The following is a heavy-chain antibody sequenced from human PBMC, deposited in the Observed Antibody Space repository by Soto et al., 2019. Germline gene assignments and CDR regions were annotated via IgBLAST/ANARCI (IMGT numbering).Heavy chain of an antibody. CDR1: GYSFSGCC. J-gene: IGHJ5*02. CDR3: GSSVARQQLVPKTRGLFFDP. D-gene: IGHD6-13*01. V-gene: IGHV1-2*02. Sequence: ASVKVSCKASGYSFSGCCIHLERQPPRHGLEWMGWLNPKSGHTGLGEKFEDRVTMTRDTSINTAYMEPGNLTSDDTDVYYYGSSVARQQLVPKTRGLFFDPWGQGTLVTVTS. CDR2: LNPKSGHT.